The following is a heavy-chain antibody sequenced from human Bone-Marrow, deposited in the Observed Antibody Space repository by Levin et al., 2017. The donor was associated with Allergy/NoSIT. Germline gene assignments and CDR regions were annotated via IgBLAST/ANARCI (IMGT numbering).Heavy chain of an antibody. CDR3: TRDRVAAAGNFGMDG. Sequence: GESLKISCEASGFSFSSYWMHWVRQVPGKGLEWVSRINTDGTRTSEADSVKGRFTISRDNTKKTLFLHMNSLRVEDTAVYYCTRDRVAAAGNFGMDGWGQGTTVTVSS. D-gene: IGHD6-13*01. CDR2: INTDGTRT. CDR1: GFSFSSYW. J-gene: IGHJ6*02. V-gene: IGHV3-74*01.